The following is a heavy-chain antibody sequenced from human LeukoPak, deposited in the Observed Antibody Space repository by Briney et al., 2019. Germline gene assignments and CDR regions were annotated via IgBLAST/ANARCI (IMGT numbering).Heavy chain of an antibody. Sequence: SGPTLVNPTQTLTLTCTFSGFSLSTHGVGVGWIRQPPGKALEWLAVIYRDDDKRYSPSLKSRLTITKDTSENQVVLTLTNMDLVDTATYYGAHIEDYVGDYWGQGTLVTVSS. J-gene: IGHJ4*02. D-gene: IGHD4-17*01. CDR2: IYRDDDK. CDR1: GFSLSTHGVG. CDR3: AHIEDYVGDY. V-gene: IGHV2-5*02.